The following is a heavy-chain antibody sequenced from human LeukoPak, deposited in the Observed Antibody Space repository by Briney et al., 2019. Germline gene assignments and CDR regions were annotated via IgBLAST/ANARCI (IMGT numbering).Heavy chain of an antibody. CDR1: GITFSSYA. J-gene: IGHJ4*02. D-gene: IGHD6-19*01. CDR2: ISGSGGST. Sequence: PGGSLRLSCAASGITFSSYAMSWVRQTPGKGLEWVSSISGSGGSTYYADSVKGRFTISRDNSKNTLYLQMNNLRAEDTALCCCAKIRRDSSGGYGTYFDYWGQGTLVTVSS. CDR3: AKIRRDSSGGYGTYFDY. V-gene: IGHV3-23*01.